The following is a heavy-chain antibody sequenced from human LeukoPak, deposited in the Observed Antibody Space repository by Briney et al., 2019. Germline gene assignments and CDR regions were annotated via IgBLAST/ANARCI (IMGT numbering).Heavy chain of an antibody. V-gene: IGHV4-4*02. CDR3: ARGLDTAMVPFDP. D-gene: IGHD5-18*01. CDR2: IYQSGST. CDR1: GGSISSSNW. J-gene: IGHJ5*02. Sequence: SETLSLTCAVSGGSISSSNWWSWVRQPPGQGLGWIGEIYQSGSTNYNPSLKSRVTISVDKSKNQFSLKLSSVTAADTAVYYCARGLDTAMVPFDPWGQGTLVTVSS.